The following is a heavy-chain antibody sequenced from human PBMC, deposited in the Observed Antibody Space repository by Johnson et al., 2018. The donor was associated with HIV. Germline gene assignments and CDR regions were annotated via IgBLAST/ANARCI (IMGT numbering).Heavy chain of an antibody. Sequence: QVQLVESGGGVVQPGGSLRLSCAASGFTFSSYGMHWVRQAPGTGLERVASIRYDGSNKYYADAVTGRFTISRDISTPMRYLQMNSLRAGDTAVHYCAKEYLGRWAHDYYHSSGSDDAFDIWGQGTMVTVSS. J-gene: IGHJ3*02. V-gene: IGHV3-30*02. CDR3: AKEYLGRWAHDYYHSSGSDDAFDI. D-gene: IGHD3-22*01. CDR2: IRYDGSNK. CDR1: GFTFSSYG.